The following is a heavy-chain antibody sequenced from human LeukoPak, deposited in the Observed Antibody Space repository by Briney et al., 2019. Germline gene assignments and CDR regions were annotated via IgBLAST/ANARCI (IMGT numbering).Heavy chain of an antibody. V-gene: IGHV5-51*01. CDR1: EYSFTSYC. CDR2: IYPSDSDT. J-gene: IGHJ4*02. D-gene: IGHD6-13*01. Sequence: HGESLKISCKGSEYSFTSYCIGWARQLPGKGLEWMGIIYPSDSDTRYSPSFQGQVTITADKSINTAYLQWSSLKASDTAMYYCAKSARPYSSTWYFDFWGQGTLVTVSS. CDR3: AKSARPYSSTWYFDF.